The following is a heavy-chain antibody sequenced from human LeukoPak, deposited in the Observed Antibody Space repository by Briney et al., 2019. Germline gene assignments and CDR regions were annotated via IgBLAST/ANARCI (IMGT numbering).Heavy chain of an antibody. V-gene: IGHV1-3*04. CDR1: GYTFTDYA. CDR3: ARDRVVGLAPFDP. D-gene: IGHD2-15*01. Sequence: GAPVKVSCKASGYTFTDYAMHWVRQAPGQRLEWMGWINTGNGNTRYSEKFQGRVTITMDTSASTAYMELSSLRSEDTAVYYCARDRVVGLAPFDPWGQGTLVTVSS. J-gene: IGHJ5*02. CDR2: INTGNGNT.